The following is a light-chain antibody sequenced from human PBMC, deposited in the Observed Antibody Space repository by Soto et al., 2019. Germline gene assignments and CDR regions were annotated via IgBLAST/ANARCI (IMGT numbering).Light chain of an antibody. CDR3: GTWDSSLGAGV. J-gene: IGLJ3*02. CDR2: ENN. CDR1: SSNIGNNF. V-gene: IGLV1-51*02. Sequence: QSVLTQPPSVSAAPGQKVTISCSGSSSNIGNNFVSWYQQFPGTAPKFLIYENNKRPSGIPDRFSGSKSGTSATLGITGLQTGDEADYYCGTWDSSLGAGVFGGGTQLTVL.